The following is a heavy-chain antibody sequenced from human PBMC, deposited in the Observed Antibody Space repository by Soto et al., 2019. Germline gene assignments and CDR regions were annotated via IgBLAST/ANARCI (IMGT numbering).Heavy chain of an antibody. CDR2: IYYSGST. Sequence: QVQLQESGPGLVKPSETLSLTCTVSGGSISRYYWSWIRQPTGKGLEWIGYIYYSGSTNYNPSLSSRVTISVDPSKNQFALKLSSVTAAETAVYYCARVRGELSFDYWGQGTLVTVSS. V-gene: IGHV4-59*01. D-gene: IGHD3-10*01. CDR1: GGSISRYY. J-gene: IGHJ4*02. CDR3: ARVRGELSFDY.